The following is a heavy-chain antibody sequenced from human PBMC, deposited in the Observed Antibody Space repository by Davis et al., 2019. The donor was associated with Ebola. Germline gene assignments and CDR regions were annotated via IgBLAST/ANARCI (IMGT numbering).Heavy chain of an antibody. CDR1: GFTFSDYA. J-gene: IGHJ2*01. CDR2: ISGSGSGT. Sequence: GESLKISCAVSGFTFSDYAMTWVRQAPGKGLEWVSAISGSGSGTYYAASVKGRFTISRDNSRNTLFLQMNSLRAEDTALFYCARAKYYYWYFDLWGRGTLVTVSS. D-gene: IGHD2/OR15-2a*01. CDR3: ARAKYYYWYFDL. V-gene: IGHV3-23*01.